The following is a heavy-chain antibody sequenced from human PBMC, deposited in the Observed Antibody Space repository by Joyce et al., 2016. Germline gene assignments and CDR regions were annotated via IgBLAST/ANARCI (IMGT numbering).Heavy chain of an antibody. CDR1: GGSLSGYY. CDR3: ARARRGIILARGEMGEYLQH. Sequence: QVQLQEWGAGLLKPSETLSLTCAVYGGSLSGYYWSWIRQAPGMGLEWIGEVNDRGRTNYNPSLKSRSTTSMDTSKNQFSLRRTTVTAADTAVYCCARARRGIILARGEMGEYLQHWGRGTVVIVSS. V-gene: IGHV4-34*01. D-gene: IGHD3-10*01. J-gene: IGHJ1*01. CDR2: VNDRGRT.